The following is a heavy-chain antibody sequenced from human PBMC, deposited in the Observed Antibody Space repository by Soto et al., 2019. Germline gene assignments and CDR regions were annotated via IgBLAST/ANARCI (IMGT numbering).Heavy chain of an antibody. V-gene: IGHV4-34*01. CDR2: INHSGSS. Sequence: QVQLQQWGAGLLKPSETLSLTCAVYGGSFSGYYWSWIRQPPGKGLEWIGEINHSGSSNYIPSPSSRVTISVVTSKNQFSLKLSSVTAPDTGVYYCARGPQSFIQVTKRDYCVQETLVIVSS. J-gene: IGHJ4*02. D-gene: IGHD4-4*01. CDR3: ARGPQSFIQVTKRDY. CDR1: GGSFSGYY.